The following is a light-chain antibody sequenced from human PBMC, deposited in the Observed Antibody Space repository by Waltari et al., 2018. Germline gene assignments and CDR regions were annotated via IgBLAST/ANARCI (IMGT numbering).Light chain of an antibody. J-gene: IGLJ3*02. Sequence: QSALTQPASVSGSPGQSITISCTGASSNIAFYNYVCWYQQHQGRAPKLIMSDVSNRPSGVSDLVSGSKSGTTASLTISGLQAEDEADYYCTVKRGSNTVVFGGGTKLTVL. CDR1: SSNIAFYNY. CDR2: DVS. V-gene: IGLV2-14*01. CDR3: TVKRGSNTVV.